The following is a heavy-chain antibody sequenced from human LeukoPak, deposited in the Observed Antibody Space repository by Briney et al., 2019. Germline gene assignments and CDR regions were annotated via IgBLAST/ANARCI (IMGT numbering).Heavy chain of an antibody. CDR1: RFTFSSYT. CDR3: AKGILGMFDY. J-gene: IGHJ4*02. CDR2: ISSSSSYI. V-gene: IGHV3-21*01. D-gene: IGHD7-27*01. Sequence: GGSLRLSCAASRFTFSSYTMIWVRQAPGKGLEWVSSISSSSSYIYYADSVKGRFTISRDNSKNTLYLQMNSLRAEDTAVYYCAKGILGMFDYWGQGTLVTVSS.